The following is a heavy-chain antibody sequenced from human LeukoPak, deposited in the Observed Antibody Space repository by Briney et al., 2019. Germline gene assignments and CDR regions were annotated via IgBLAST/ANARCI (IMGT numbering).Heavy chain of an antibody. Sequence: ASVKVSCKASVYTFTGYYMHWVRQAPGQGLEWMGWINPNRGGTNYAQKFQGRVTMTRDTSISTAYTELSRLRSDDTAVYYCARDTGYYDSSGYRSFDYWGQGTLVTVSS. J-gene: IGHJ4*02. CDR3: ARDTGYYDSSGYRSFDY. CDR1: VYTFTGYY. CDR2: INPNRGGT. D-gene: IGHD3-22*01. V-gene: IGHV1-2*02.